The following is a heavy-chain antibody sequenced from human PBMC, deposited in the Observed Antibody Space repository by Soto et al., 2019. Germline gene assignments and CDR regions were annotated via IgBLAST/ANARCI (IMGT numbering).Heavy chain of an antibody. J-gene: IGHJ6*01. CDR1: GYTNTVYH. CDR3: AIYSSGWYFYTGRYYGLDV. D-gene: IGHD6-19*01. V-gene: IGHV1-8*01. CDR2: MNPNSGNT. Sequence: LLNLYRKTSGYTNTVYHINWVRMEKKQLLEWMGWMNPNSGNTGYAQKFQGRVTMTRNTSISTAYMELSSLRSEDTAVYYCAIYSSGWYFYTGRYYGLDVCGQG.